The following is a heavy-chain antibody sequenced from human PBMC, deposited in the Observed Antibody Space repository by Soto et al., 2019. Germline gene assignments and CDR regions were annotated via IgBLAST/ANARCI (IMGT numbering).Heavy chain of an antibody. V-gene: IGHV6-1*01. D-gene: IGHD3-3*01. CDR1: GDSVSSNSAA. Sequence: LSQTLSLTCAISGDSVSSNSAAWNWIRQSPSRGLEWLGRTYCRSKWYNDYAVSVKSRITINPDTSKNQFSLQLNSVTPEDTAVYYCARDKFYDFWSGYSSDYYYYGMDVWGQGTTVTVSS. J-gene: IGHJ6*02. CDR3: ARDKFYDFWSGYSSDYYYYGMDV. CDR2: TYCRSKWYN.